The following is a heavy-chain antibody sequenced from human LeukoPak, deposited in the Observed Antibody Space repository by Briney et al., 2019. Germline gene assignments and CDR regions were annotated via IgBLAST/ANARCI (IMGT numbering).Heavy chain of an antibody. D-gene: IGHD5-24*01. Sequence: GGSLRLSCAASGFTFSSYGMHWVRQAPGKGLEWVAVIWYDGSNKYYADSVKGRFTISRDNSKNTLYLQMNSLRAEDTAVYYCARGDDHYYYALDVWGQGTTVAVSS. V-gene: IGHV3-33*01. CDR1: GFTFSSYG. J-gene: IGHJ6*02. CDR2: IWYDGSNK. CDR3: ARGDDHYYYALDV.